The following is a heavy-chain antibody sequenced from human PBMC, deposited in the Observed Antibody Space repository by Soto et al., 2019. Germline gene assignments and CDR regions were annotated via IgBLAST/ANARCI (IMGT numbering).Heavy chain of an antibody. CDR3: SRGILV. Sequence: QVQLQESGPGLVKPSQTLSLTCTVSGGSMNSGGYCWNWIRQHPGEGLEWIGCISYGGTTSYNPSLQSRLTISADTSKNQSSLILNSVTAADTAVDYCSRGILVWGQGTLITVSS. CDR1: GGSMNSGGYC. V-gene: IGHV4-31*03. D-gene: IGHD2-15*01. CDR2: ISYGGTT. J-gene: IGHJ4*02.